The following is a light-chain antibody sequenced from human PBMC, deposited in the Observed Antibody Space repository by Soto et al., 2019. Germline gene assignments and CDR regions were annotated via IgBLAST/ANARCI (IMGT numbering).Light chain of an antibody. CDR2: GAS. Sequence: IVLTQSPGTLSLSPGERVTLSCRASQSVTSNYLAWYQQKPGQAPGLLIHGASSRATGIPDRFSGRGSGTDFTLTISRLEPEDSAVYYCQQYGNSPLTFGGGTKVDIK. V-gene: IGKV3-20*01. J-gene: IGKJ4*01. CDR3: QQYGNSPLT. CDR1: QSVTSNY.